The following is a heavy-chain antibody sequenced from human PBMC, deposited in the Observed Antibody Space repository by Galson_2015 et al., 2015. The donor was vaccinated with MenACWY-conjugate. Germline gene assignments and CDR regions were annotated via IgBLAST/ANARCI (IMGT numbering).Heavy chain of an antibody. J-gene: IGHJ1*01. V-gene: IGHV5-10-1*01. CDR2: IDPSDSFT. CDR3: ARHQLVAAGAL. CDR1: GFSFTSYW. D-gene: IGHD2-15*01. Sequence: QSGAEVKKPGESLRISCKGSGFSFTSYWISWVRQMPGKGLEWMGRIDPSDSFTNYSPSFQGLVTISADKSINTAYLQWSSLKSSASATSYSARHQLVAAGALWAQGTLVIVSS.